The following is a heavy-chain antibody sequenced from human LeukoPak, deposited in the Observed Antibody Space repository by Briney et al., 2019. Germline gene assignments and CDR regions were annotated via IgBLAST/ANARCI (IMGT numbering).Heavy chain of an antibody. CDR1: GFTFSTYW. CDR2: IKQDGSEN. J-gene: IGHJ4*02. V-gene: IGHV3-7*01. D-gene: IGHD1-14*01. Sequence: GGSLRLSCAASGFTFSTYWMSWVRQAPGKGLEWVANIKQDGSENYYVDSVKDRFTISRDNAKNSLYLQMNSLRVEDTAVYYCARNVYRTFDSWDQGTLVTVSS. CDR3: ARNVYRTFDS.